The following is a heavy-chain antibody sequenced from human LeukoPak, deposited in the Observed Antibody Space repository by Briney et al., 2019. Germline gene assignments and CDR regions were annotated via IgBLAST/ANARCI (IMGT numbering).Heavy chain of an antibody. D-gene: IGHD6-19*01. J-gene: IGHJ4*02. CDR2: IYTSGST. CDR3: AGEVAGTVGEKYVEGIDY. CDR1: GGSISSYY. V-gene: IGHV4-4*07. Sequence: SETLSLTCTVSGGSISSYYWSWIRQPAGKGLEWIGRIYTSGSTNYNPSLKSRVTMSVDTSKNQFSLKLSSVTAADTAVYYCAGEVAGTVGEKYVEGIDYWGQGTLVTVSS.